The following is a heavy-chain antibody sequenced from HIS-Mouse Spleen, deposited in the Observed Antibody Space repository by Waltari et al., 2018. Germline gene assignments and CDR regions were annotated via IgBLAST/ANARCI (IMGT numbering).Heavy chain of an antibody. D-gene: IGHD4-17*01. V-gene: IGHV4-39*07. J-gene: IGHJ3*02. Sequence: QLQLQESGPGLVKPSETLSLTCTVSGGSISSSSYYWGWIRQPPGKGLEWIGSIYYSGGTSYNPSLKSRVTISVDTSKNQFSLKLSSVTAADTAVYYCARVPGDYSGAFDIWGQGTMVTVSS. CDR2: IYYSGGT. CDR3: ARVPGDYSGAFDI. CDR1: GGSISSSSYY.